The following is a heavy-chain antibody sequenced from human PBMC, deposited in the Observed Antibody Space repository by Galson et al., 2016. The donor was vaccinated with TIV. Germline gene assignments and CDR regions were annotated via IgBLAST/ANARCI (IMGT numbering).Heavy chain of an antibody. Sequence: SLRLSCAASGFTFSIFAMTWVRQAPGMGLEWVSAISGGGGSTYYADSVKGRFTISRDNSKNTLDLQMNSLRAEETAIYYCAKDTGSQPRNWFDPWGQGTLVTVSS. V-gene: IGHV3-23*01. D-gene: IGHD7-27*01. CDR2: ISGGGGST. CDR3: AKDTGSQPRNWFDP. J-gene: IGHJ5*02. CDR1: GFTFSIFA.